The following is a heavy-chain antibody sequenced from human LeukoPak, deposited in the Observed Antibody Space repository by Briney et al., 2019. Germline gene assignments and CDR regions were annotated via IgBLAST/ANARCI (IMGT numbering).Heavy chain of an antibody. D-gene: IGHD3-10*01. J-gene: IGHJ4*02. CDR3: ARVARFGEPPL. CDR2: IYHSGST. V-gene: IGHV4-30-2*01. Sequence: ASETLSLTCTVSGGSISSGGYSWSWIRQPPGKGLEWIGYIYHSGSTYYNPSLKSRVTISVDRSKNQFSLKLSSVTAADTAVYYCARVARFGEPPLWGQGTLVTVSS. CDR1: GGSISSGGYS.